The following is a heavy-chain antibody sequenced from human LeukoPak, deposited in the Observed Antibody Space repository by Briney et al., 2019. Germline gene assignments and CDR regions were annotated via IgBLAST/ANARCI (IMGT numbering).Heavy chain of an antibody. Sequence: PSETLSLTCAVSGGSFSGYYWSWIRQPPGKGLEWIGEINHSGSTNYNPSLKSRVTISVDTSKNQFSLKLSSVTAADTAMYYCARLRDGSNWFDPWGQGTLVTVSS. CDR3: ARLRDGSNWFDP. CDR2: INHSGST. D-gene: IGHD5-24*01. V-gene: IGHV4-34*01. CDR1: GGSFSGYY. J-gene: IGHJ5*02.